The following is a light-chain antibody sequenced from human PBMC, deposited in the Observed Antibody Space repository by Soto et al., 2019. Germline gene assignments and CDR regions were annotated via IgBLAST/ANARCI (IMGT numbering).Light chain of an antibody. J-gene: IGLJ1*01. Sequence: QFVLTQPPSVSGAPGQRVTISCTGSSSNIGAGYDVHWYQQLPGTAPKLLIYGNNNRPSGVPDRFSGSKSGTSASLAVTGLQAEDEADYYCQSYATGLSVLYVFGTGTKLTV. CDR2: GNN. CDR1: SSNIGAGYD. V-gene: IGLV1-40*01. CDR3: QSYATGLSVLYV.